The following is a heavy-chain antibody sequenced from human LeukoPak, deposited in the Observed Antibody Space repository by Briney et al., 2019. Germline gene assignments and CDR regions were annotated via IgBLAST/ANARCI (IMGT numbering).Heavy chain of an antibody. CDR1: GYTFTSFD. D-gene: IGHD5-12*01. V-gene: IGHV1-8*01. J-gene: IGHJ3*01. CDR2: MNPDGGDT. Sequence: ASVKVSCKASGYTFTSFDINWVRQTAGQGLEWMGWMNPDGGDTGYAPKFQGRVIMTRNTSIRTAYMELSSLTSEDTAVYYCASRTSSGYDYDVFDLWGQGTVVTVSS. CDR3: ASRTSSGYDYDVFDL.